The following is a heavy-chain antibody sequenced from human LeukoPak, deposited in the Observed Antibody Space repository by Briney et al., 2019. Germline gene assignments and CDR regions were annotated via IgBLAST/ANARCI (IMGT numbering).Heavy chain of an antibody. CDR3: ARGDIVVVPAATTHYYYYMDV. CDR2: IIPIFGTA. Sequence: SVKVSCKASGGTFSSYAISWVRQAPGQGLEWMGGIIPIFGTANYAQKFQGRVTITADESTSTAYMELSSLRSEDTAVYYCARGDIVVVPAATTHYYYYMDVWGKGTTVTVSS. CDR1: GGTFSSYA. D-gene: IGHD2-2*01. J-gene: IGHJ6*03. V-gene: IGHV1-69*13.